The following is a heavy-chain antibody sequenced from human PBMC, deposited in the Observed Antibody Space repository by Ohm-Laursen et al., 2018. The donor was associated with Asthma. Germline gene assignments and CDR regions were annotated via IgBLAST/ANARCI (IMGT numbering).Heavy chain of an antibody. CDR3: ARLDWVQSMFDS. J-gene: IGHJ4*02. V-gene: IGHV4-59*02. CDR1: GASVGDSTWS. Sequence: GTLSLTCSVSGASVGDSTWSWSWARQPPGRELEFIAYMSYRGCINYNPSLQSRVTLSIDTSKNQVSLRLISVTAADTALYFCARLDWVQSMFDSWGQGNLVTVSS. CDR2: MSYRGCI. D-gene: IGHD3-9*01.